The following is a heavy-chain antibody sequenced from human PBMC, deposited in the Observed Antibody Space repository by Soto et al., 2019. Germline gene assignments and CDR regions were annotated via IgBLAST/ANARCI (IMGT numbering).Heavy chain of an antibody. CDR2: IYYSGST. CDR1: GGSISSYY. Sequence: PSETLSLTCTVSGGSISSYYWSWIRQPPGKGLEWIGYIYYSGSTNYNPSLKSRVTISVDTSKNQFSLKLSSVTAADTAVYYCARLVTGRGYYFSYWGQGTLVTVSS. V-gene: IGHV4-59*08. J-gene: IGHJ4*02. CDR3: ARLVTGRGYYFSY. D-gene: IGHD3-22*01.